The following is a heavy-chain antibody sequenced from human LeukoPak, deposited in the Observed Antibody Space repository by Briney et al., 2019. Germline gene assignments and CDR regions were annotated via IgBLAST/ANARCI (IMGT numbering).Heavy chain of an antibody. Sequence: PGGSLRLSCAASGFIVSDNYMAWLRQAPGKGLEWVSLIYSGGDTHYAASVRGRFTISRDNSRNTLYLQMDSLRAEDTALYYCARDDNAFDIWGQGTMVTVSS. CDR1: GFIVSDNY. CDR2: IYSGGDT. V-gene: IGHV3-53*01. J-gene: IGHJ3*02. CDR3: ARDDNAFDI.